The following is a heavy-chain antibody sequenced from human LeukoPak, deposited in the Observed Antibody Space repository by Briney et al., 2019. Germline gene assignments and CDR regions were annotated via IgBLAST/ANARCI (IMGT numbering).Heavy chain of an antibody. CDR3: ARDSGRFDVFDI. Sequence: PGGSLRLSCAASGFTVSTNYMSWVREAPGKGLEWGSVIYSDGRTYYADSVKGRFTISRDNSKNTLYLQMNRLRAEDTAVYYCARDSGRFDVFDIWGQGTMVTVSS. V-gene: IGHV3-53*01. D-gene: IGHD3-10*01. CDR2: IYSDGRT. CDR1: GFTVSTNY. J-gene: IGHJ3*02.